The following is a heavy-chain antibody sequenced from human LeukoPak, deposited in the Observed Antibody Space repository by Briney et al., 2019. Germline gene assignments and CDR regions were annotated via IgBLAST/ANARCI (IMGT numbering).Heavy chain of an antibody. Sequence: GGSLRLSCAASGFTFSSYWMHWVCQAPGKGLVWVSRISTDASSTTYADSVKGRFTISRDNAKDTLYLQMNRLRAEDTAVYYCTGHHQAYSRTYWGQGTLVTVSS. CDR2: ISTDASST. J-gene: IGHJ4*02. CDR3: TGHHQAYSRTY. CDR1: GFTFSSYW. V-gene: IGHV3-74*01. D-gene: IGHD6-13*01.